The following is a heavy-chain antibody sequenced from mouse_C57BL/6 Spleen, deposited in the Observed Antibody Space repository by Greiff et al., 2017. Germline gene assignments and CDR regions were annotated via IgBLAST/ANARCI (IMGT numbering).Heavy chain of an antibody. CDR1: EYEFPSHY. V-gene: IGHV5-2*01. D-gene: IGHD2-3*01. Sequence: DVKLVESGGGLVQPGESLKLSCESNEYEFPSHYMSWVRKTPEKRLELVAAINSDGGSTYYPDTMERRFIISRDNTKKTLYQQMSSLSSEDTALYYGARHGFYDGYSWFAYWGQGTLVTVSA. CDR3: ARHGFYDGYSWFAY. J-gene: IGHJ3*01. CDR2: INSDGGST.